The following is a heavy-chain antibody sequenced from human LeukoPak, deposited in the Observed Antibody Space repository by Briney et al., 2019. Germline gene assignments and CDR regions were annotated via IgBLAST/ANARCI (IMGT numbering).Heavy chain of an antibody. J-gene: IGHJ4*02. D-gene: IGHD6-13*01. CDR2: IYYSGST. Sequence: SETLSLTCTVSGGSVSSETYCWSWIRQPPGKGLEWIGYIYYSGSTNYNPSLKSRVTISVDTSKNQFSLKLSSVTAADTAVYYCARGSWIDSSPKPFDYWGQGTLVTVSS. CDR3: ARGSWIDSSPKPFDY. CDR1: GGSVSSETYC. V-gene: IGHV4-61*01.